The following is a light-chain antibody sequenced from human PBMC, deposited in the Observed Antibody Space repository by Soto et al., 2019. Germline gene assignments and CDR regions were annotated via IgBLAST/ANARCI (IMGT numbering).Light chain of an antibody. CDR3: SSYAADNNLVV. CDR1: SSDIGGHNF. J-gene: IGLJ2*01. Sequence: QSVLTQPPSASGSPGQSVTVSCTGTSSDIGGHNFVSWYQQHPGKAPKVMIYEVSKRPSGVPDRFSGSKSGNTASLTVSGLQAEDEADYYCSSYAADNNLVVFGGGTQLTVL. CDR2: EVS. V-gene: IGLV2-8*01.